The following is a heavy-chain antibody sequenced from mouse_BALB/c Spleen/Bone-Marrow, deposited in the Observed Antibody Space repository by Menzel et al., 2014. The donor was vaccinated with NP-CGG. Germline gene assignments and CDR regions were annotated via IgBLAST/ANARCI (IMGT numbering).Heavy chain of an antibody. CDR1: GYTFTSYW. Sequence: QAQLQQSGAELVRPGASVKLSCKASGYTFTSYWINWVKQRPGQGLEWIGNIYPSDSYTNYNQKFKDKATLTVDKSSSTAYMQLSSPPSEDSAVYYCTTGAYWAQGTLVTVSA. D-gene: IGHD4-1*01. CDR3: TTGAY. V-gene: IGHV1-69*02. J-gene: IGHJ3*01. CDR2: IYPSDSYT.